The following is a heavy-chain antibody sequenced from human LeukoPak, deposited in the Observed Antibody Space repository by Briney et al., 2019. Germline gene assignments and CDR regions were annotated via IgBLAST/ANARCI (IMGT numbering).Heavy chain of an antibody. Sequence: GGSLRLSCAASGFTFSSYAMSWVRQAPGKGLEWVSAISGSGGSTYYADSVKGRFTVSRDNSKNTLYLQMNSLRTEDTAVYYCVRGAYSSSWLNFDYWGQGTLVTVSS. CDR2: ISGSGGST. D-gene: IGHD6-13*01. V-gene: IGHV3-23*01. J-gene: IGHJ4*02. CDR3: VRGAYSSSWLNFDY. CDR1: GFTFSSYA.